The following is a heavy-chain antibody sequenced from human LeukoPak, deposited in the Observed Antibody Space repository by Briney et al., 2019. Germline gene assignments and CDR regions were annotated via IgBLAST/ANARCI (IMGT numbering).Heavy chain of an antibody. V-gene: IGHV5-51*01. Sequence: GESLEISCKGSGLSFTTYWIGWVGQMPGKGLEWMGIIYPGDTDTRYSPSFQGQVTFSADKSISTAYLQWSSLKASDTAMYYCARQADYDLLTGYYKGHLDYWGQGTLVTVSS. CDR2: IYPGDTDT. J-gene: IGHJ4*02. D-gene: IGHD3-9*01. CDR1: GLSFTTYW. CDR3: ARQADYDLLTGYYKGHLDY.